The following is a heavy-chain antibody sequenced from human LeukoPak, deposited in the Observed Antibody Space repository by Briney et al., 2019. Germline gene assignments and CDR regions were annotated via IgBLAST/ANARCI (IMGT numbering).Heavy chain of an antibody. J-gene: IGHJ4*02. CDR3: AGAHDSSGAHDY. V-gene: IGHV4-59*11. CDR2: IYYSGST. D-gene: IGHD3-22*01. CDR1: GGSISSHY. Sequence: PSETLSLTCTVSGGSISSHYWSWIRQPPGKGLEWIGYIYYSGSTNYNPSLKSRVTISVDTSKNQFSLKLSSVTAADTAVYYCAGAHDSSGAHDYWGQGTLVTVSS.